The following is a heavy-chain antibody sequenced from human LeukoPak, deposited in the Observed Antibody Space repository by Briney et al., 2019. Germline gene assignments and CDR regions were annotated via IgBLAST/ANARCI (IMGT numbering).Heavy chain of an antibody. J-gene: IGHJ4*02. D-gene: IGHD3-3*01. CDR3: AKGAQYDFWSGYTLEYFDV. CDR1: GFTFSSYA. Sequence: PGGSLRLSCAASGFTFSSYAMNWVRQAPGKGLDWVSFISASGSTTHYADSVTGRFTISRDNSNNTLSLQINSLRAEDTAAYYCAKGAQYDFWSGYTLEYFDVWGKGTLVTVSS. V-gene: IGHV3-23*01. CDR2: ISASGSTT.